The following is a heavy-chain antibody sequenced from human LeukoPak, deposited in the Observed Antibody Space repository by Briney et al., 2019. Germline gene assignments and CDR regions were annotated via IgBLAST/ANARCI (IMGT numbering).Heavy chain of an antibody. CDR2: INPNTGKA. V-gene: IGHV7-4-1*02. J-gene: IGHJ6*02. Sequence: ASVKVSCKASGYTFTNYAMSWVRQAPGQGLEWMGWINPNTGKATYAQDFRGRFVFSFDSSVSTAYLEITSLQAADTAVYYCAREEGGLDVWGQGTTVIVSS. CDR1: GYTFTNYA. CDR3: AREEGGLDV.